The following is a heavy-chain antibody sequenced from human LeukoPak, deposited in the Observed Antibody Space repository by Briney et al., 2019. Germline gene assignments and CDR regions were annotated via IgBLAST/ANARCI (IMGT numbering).Heavy chain of an antibody. Sequence: PGGSLRLSCAASGFTVSSNYMNWVRQAPGKGLEWVSVLYSGGSTYYADSVKGRFTISRDTSKNTLYLQMNSLRAEDTAVYYCATSGNYPWYFDYWGQGTLVTVSS. CDR2: LYSGGST. J-gene: IGHJ4*02. D-gene: IGHD1-26*01. V-gene: IGHV3-53*01. CDR1: GFTVSSNY. CDR3: ATSGNYPWYFDY.